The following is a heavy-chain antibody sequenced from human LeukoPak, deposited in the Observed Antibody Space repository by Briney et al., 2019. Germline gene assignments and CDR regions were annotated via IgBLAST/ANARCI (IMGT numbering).Heavy chain of an antibody. D-gene: IGHD7-27*01. Sequence: GASVKVSCKASGYSFTTYHIQWVRQAPGQGLEWMGWIKPDTGGTNFAQKFQGRVSMTSDTSINTAFMELSSLSSDDTAVYYCASEAAGDPDWHFDLWGRGTLVIVSS. CDR2: IKPDTGGT. CDR3: ASEAAGDPDWHFDL. J-gene: IGHJ2*01. V-gene: IGHV1-2*02. CDR1: GYSFTTYH.